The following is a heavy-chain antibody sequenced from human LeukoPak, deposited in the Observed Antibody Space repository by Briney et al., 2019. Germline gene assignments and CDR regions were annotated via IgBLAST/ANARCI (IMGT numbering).Heavy chain of an antibody. CDR2: IGGGDDI. J-gene: IGHJ4*02. V-gene: IGHV3-23*01. Sequence: GGSLRLSCAASGFTFNIYAMSWVRQAPGKGLEWVSGIGGGDDIHYTDSVKGRFTVSRDDSKNTIYLQMNSLRAEDTAIYFRAKDATPRNSIWAHFASCGQATLVTVS. CDR1: GFTFNIYA. D-gene: IGHD1-7*01. CDR3: AKDATPRNSIWAHFAS.